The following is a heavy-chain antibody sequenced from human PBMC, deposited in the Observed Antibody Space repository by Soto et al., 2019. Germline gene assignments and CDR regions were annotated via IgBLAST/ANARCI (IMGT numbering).Heavy chain of an antibody. CDR3: ARARTGGYTYGPGLDC. D-gene: IGHD5-18*01. Sequence: QVQLVQSGAEVKKPGASVKVSCKASGYTFTGYYMHWVRQAPGQGLEWMGWINPNSGGTDYAQKFQGRVTMTGDTSINTAYMDLSGLRSDDTAVYYCARARTGGYTYGPGLDCWGQGTLVTVSS. CDR2: INPNSGGT. V-gene: IGHV1-2*02. CDR1: GYTFTGYY. J-gene: IGHJ4*02.